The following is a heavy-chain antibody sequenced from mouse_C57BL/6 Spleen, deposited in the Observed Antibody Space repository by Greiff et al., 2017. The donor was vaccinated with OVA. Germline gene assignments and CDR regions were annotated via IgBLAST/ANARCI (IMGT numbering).Heavy chain of an antibody. J-gene: IGHJ1*03. V-gene: IGHV1-81*01. CDR3: ARRRGSSWYFDV. CDR2: IYPRSGNT. CDR1: GYTFPSYG. Sequence: QVQLQQSGAELARPGASVKLSCKASGYTFPSYGISWVKQSTGQGLEWIGEIYPRSGNTYYNEKFKGKATLTADKSYSTAYMELRSLTSEDSAVYFCARRRGSSWYFDVWGTGTTVTVSS. D-gene: IGHD1-1*01.